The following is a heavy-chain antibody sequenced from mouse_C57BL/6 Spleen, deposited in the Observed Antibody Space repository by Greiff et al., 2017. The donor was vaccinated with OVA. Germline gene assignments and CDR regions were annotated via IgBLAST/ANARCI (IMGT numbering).Heavy chain of an antibody. CDR2: INPNNGGT. J-gene: IGHJ2*01. D-gene: IGHD2-1*01. V-gene: IGHV1-26*01. Sequence: EVQLQQSGPELVKPGASVKISCKASGYTFTDYYMNWVKQSHGQSLEWIGDINPNNGGTSYNQKFKGKATLTVDKSSSTAYMELRSLTSEDSAVYYCARGDGNYGFFYWGQGTTLTVSS. CDR3: ARGDGNYGFFY. CDR1: GYTFTDYY.